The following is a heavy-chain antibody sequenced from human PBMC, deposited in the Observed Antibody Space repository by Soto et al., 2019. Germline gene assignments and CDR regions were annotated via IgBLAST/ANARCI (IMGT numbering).Heavy chain of an antibody. V-gene: IGHV1-69*13. CDR2: IIPIFGTA. CDR3: VRGGITMVRGVQYYYYYGMDV. D-gene: IGHD3-10*01. CDR1: GGTFSSYA. Sequence: GASVKVSCKASGGTFSSYAISWVRQAPGQGLEWMGGIIPIFGTANYAQKFQGRVTITADESTSTAYMELSSLRSEDTAVYYCVRGGITMVRGVQYYYYYGMDVWGQGTTVTVSS. J-gene: IGHJ6*02.